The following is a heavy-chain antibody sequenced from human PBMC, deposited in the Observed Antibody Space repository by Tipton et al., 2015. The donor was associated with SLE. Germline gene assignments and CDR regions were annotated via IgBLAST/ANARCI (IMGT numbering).Heavy chain of an antibody. CDR1: GESVSSSRYY. Sequence: GLVKPSETLSLTCSVSGESVSSSRYYWGWIRQPPGKGLEWIGSMYYSGSTYHNPALKSRVTISVDTSKNQFSLKMRSVTAADTAVYYCARHEYDILSGLGFDPWGQGTLVTVSS. D-gene: IGHD3-9*01. V-gene: IGHV4-39*07. CDR3: ARHEYDILSGLGFDP. CDR2: MYYSGST. J-gene: IGHJ5*02.